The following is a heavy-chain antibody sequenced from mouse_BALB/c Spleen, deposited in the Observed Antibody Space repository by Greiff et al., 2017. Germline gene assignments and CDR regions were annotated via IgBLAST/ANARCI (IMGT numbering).Heavy chain of an antibody. CDR3: ARDGHYYGFDY. J-gene: IGHJ2*01. V-gene: IGHV5-4*02. CDR1: GFTFSDYY. Sequence: EVQLKESGGGLVQPGGSRKLSCAASGFTFSDYYMYWVRQTPEKRLEWVATISDGGSYTYYPDSVKGRFTISRDNAKNNLYLQMSSLKSEDTAMYYCARDGHYYGFDYWGQGTTLTVSS. CDR2: ISDGGSYT. D-gene: IGHD1-1*01.